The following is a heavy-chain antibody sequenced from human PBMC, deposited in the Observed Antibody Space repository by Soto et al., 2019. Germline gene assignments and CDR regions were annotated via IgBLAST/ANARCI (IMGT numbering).Heavy chain of an antibody. J-gene: IGHJ6*02. CDR1: GGYISSYY. Sequence: SETLSLTCAVSGGYISSYYWSWIRQPPGKGLEWIGEINHSGSTNYNPSLKSRVTISVDTSKNQFSLKLSSVTAADTAVYYCASRMDTAMVTYYYYYGMDVWGQGTTVTVSS. V-gene: IGHV4-34*01. CDR2: INHSGST. D-gene: IGHD5-18*01. CDR3: ASRMDTAMVTYYYYYGMDV.